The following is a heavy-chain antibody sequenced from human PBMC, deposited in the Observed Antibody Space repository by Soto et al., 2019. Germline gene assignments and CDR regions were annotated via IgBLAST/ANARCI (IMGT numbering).Heavy chain of an antibody. D-gene: IGHD1-26*01. CDR2: IYYSGTTT. V-gene: IGHV4-61*08. CDR3: ARLGGSYAVPHFDY. J-gene: IGHJ4*02. Sequence: PSETLSLTCTVSGGSISCGGYYWTWIRQPPGKGLEWMGYIYYSGTTTNYNPSLKSRVTLSVDTSKNQFSLKLSSVTAADTAVYYCARLGGSYAVPHFDYWGQGTQVTVSS. CDR1: GGSISCGGYY.